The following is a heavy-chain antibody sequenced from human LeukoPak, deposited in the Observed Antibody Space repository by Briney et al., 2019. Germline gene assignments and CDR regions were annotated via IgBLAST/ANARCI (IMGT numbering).Heavy chain of an antibody. D-gene: IGHD1-26*01. CDR1: GGSISSSSYY. Sequence: SETLSLTCTVSGGSISSSSYYWGWIRQPPGKGLEWIGEINHSGSTNYNPSLKSRVTISVDTSKNQFSLKLSSVTAADTAVYYCARQVRVFSGSYWGYYYYYMDVWGKGTTVTISS. J-gene: IGHJ6*03. CDR3: ARQVRVFSGSYWGYYYYYMDV. CDR2: INHSGST. V-gene: IGHV4-39*01.